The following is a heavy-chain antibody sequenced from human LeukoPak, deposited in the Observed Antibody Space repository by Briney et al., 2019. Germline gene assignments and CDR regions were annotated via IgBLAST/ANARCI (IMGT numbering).Heavy chain of an antibody. CDR2: INSDGSST. V-gene: IGHV3-74*01. Sequence: GGSLRLSCAASGFTFNSYGMHWVRQAPGKGLVWVSHINSDGSSTNYADSVKGRFTISRDNAKNTLYLQMNSLRAEDTAVYYCARTGIAARPTVWFDPWGQGTLVTVSS. CDR3: ARTGIAARPTVWFDP. D-gene: IGHD6-6*01. J-gene: IGHJ5*02. CDR1: GFTFNSYG.